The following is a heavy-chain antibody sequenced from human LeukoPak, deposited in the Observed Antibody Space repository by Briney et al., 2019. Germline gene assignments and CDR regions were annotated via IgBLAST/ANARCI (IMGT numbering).Heavy chain of an antibody. CDR2: INHSGST. D-gene: IGHD6-19*01. V-gene: IGHV4-34*01. CDR3: ARAGYSSVLYYYGMDV. CDR1: GGSFSGYY. J-gene: IGHJ6*02. Sequence: SETLSLTCAVYGGSFSGYYWSWIRQPPGKGLEWIGEINHSGSTNYNPSLKSRVTMSVDTSKNQFSLKLSSVTAADTAVYYCARAGYSSVLYYYGMDVWGQGTTVTVSS.